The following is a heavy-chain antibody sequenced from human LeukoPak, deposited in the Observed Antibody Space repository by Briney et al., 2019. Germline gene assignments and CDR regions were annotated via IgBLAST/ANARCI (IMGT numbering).Heavy chain of an antibody. CDR1: GFTFDDYA. V-gene: IGHV3-9*03. CDR2: ISWNSGSI. D-gene: IGHD3-22*01. J-gene: IGHJ3*02. Sequence: PGGSLRLSCAASGFTFDDYAMHWVRQAPGKGLEWVSGISWNSGSIGYADSVKGRFTISRDNAKNSLYLQMNSLRAEDMALYYCAKDISPSYYYDSSGYLGGAFDIWGQGTMVTVSS. CDR3: AKDISPSYYYDSSGYLGGAFDI.